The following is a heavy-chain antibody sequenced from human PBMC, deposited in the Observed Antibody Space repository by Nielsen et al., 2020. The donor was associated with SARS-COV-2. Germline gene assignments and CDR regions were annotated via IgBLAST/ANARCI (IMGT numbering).Heavy chain of an antibody. CDR1: GGSISSYY. D-gene: IGHD3-3*01. J-gene: IGHJ3*02. Sequence: SETLSLTCTVSGGSISSYYWSWIRQPPGKGLEWIGYIYYSGSTNYNPSLKSRVTISVDTSKNQFSLKLSSVTAADTAVYYCARVVRPYDFWSGYYGAFDTWGQGTMVTVSS. CDR3: ARVVRPYDFWSGYYGAFDT. V-gene: IGHV4-59*01. CDR2: IYYSGST.